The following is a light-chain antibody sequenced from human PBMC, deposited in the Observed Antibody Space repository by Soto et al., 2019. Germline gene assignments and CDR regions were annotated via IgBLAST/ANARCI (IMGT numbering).Light chain of an antibody. J-gene: IGKJ4*01. Sequence: EIVLTQSPGTLSLSPGERATLSCRASQSVYSSYFAWYHQKPGQAPRLLIYGASSMSTGIPDRFSGSGSGTDFTLTISRLEPEDFAVYFCQQYGSSPLTFGGGTKVEIK. CDR2: GAS. CDR3: QQYGSSPLT. CDR1: QSVYSSY. V-gene: IGKV3-20*01.